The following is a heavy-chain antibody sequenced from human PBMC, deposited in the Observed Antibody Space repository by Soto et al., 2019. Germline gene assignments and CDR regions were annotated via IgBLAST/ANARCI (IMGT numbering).Heavy chain of an antibody. V-gene: IGHV4-59*01. CDR3: MWIALTRSLHVNF. D-gene: IGHD5-12*01. J-gene: IGHJ4*02. Sequence: SETLSLTCTVSGGSISSYYWSWIRQPPGKGLEWIGYIYYSGSTNYNPSLKSRVTISVDTSKNQFSLKLSSVTAADTAVYYCMWIALTRSLHVNFWGEGFMV. CDR1: GGSISSYY. CDR2: IYYSGST.